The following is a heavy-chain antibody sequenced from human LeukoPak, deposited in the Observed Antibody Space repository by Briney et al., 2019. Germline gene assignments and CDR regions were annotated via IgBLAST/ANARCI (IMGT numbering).Heavy chain of an antibody. J-gene: IGHJ4*02. V-gene: IGHV1-2*02. D-gene: IGHD3-10*01. Sequence: GASVKVSCKVSGYTFTGYYMHWVRQAPGQGLEWMGWINPNSGGTNYAQKFQGRVTMTRDTSISTAYMELSRLRSDDTAVYYCARDNRKGLLWFGELSLWGQGTLVTVSS. CDR1: GYTFTGYY. CDR3: ARDNRKGLLWFGELSL. CDR2: INPNSGGT.